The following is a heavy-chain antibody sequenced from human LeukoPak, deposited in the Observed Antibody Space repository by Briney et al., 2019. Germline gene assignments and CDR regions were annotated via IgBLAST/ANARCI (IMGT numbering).Heavy chain of an antibody. CDR2: ISSSSSTI. J-gene: IGHJ4*02. D-gene: IGHD6-13*01. CDR1: GFTFSSYE. Sequence: GGSLRLSCAASGFTFSSYEMNWVRQAPGKGLEWVSYISSSSSTIYYADSVKGRFTISRDNAKNSLYLQMNSLRAEDTAVYYCARARTIAAAGTNRRKYLDYWGQGTLVTVSS. V-gene: IGHV3-48*03. CDR3: ARARTIAAAGTNRRKYLDY.